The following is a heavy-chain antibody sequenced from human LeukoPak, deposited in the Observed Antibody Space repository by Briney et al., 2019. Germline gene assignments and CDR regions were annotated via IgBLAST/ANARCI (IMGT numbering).Heavy chain of an antibody. CDR2: IAYDGSYK. J-gene: IGHJ3*02. V-gene: IGHV3-30*04. CDR3: ASENDAFDI. CDR1: GFTSSIYP. Sequence: PGRSLRLSCAASGFTSSIYPMHWVRQAPGKGLEWVAVIAYDGSYKYYADSVKGRFTISRDNSKSTLYLLMNSLRAEDTAVYYCASENDAFDIWGPGTVVTVSS.